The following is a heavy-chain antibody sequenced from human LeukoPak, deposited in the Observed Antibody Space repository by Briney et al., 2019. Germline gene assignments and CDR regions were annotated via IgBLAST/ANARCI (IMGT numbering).Heavy chain of an antibody. D-gene: IGHD6-13*01. J-gene: IGHJ5*02. CDR1: GYTFTSNA. Sequence: GASVKVSCKASGYTFTSNAMHWVRQAPGQRPEWMGWINTGNGNTKYSQKFQGRVPISRDTSANTAYMEVSSLRSEDTAVYYCARGAAEGLDRWGQGTLVTVSS. V-gene: IGHV1-3*04. CDR3: ARGAAEGLDR. CDR2: INTGNGNT.